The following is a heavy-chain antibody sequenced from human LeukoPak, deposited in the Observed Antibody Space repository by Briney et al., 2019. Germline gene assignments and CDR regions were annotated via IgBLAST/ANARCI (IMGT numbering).Heavy chain of an antibody. Sequence: ASVKVSCKASGYTFTSYGISWVRQAPGQGLEWMGWISAYNGNTNYAQKLQGRVTMTTDTSTSTAYMELRSLRSDDTAVYYCARGVMVRGVISLYYFDYWGQGTLVTVSS. D-gene: IGHD3-10*01. CDR3: ARGVMVRGVISLYYFDY. CDR2: ISAYNGNT. CDR1: GYTFTSYG. V-gene: IGHV1-18*01. J-gene: IGHJ4*02.